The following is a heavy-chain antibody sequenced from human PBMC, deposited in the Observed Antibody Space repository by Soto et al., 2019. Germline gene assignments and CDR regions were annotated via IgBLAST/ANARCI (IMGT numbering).Heavy chain of an antibody. CDR1: GFTFSSYG. D-gene: IGHD3-10*01. CDR3: AKDGVWFGEGNRGMDV. CDR2: ISYDGSNK. J-gene: IGHJ6*02. V-gene: IGHV3-30*18. Sequence: PGGSLRLSCAASGFTFSSYGMHWVRQAPGKGLEWVAVISYDGSNKYYADSVKGRFTISRDNSKNTLYLQMNSLRAEDTAVYYCAKDGVWFGEGNRGMDVSGQGTTVTVSS.